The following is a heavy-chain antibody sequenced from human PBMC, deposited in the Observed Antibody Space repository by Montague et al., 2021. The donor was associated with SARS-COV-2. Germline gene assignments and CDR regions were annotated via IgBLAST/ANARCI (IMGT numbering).Heavy chain of an antibody. Sequence: CAISGDSVSSNSVAWSWNRQSPSRGLERLGRTYYRPKWYSDYAPSVRGRLTVNPDASKNEFSLELNYVTPEDTAVYYCVRYSGWFYFDFWGQGTLVTVSS. CDR2: TYYRPKWYS. V-gene: IGHV6-1*01. CDR3: VRYSGWFYFDF. CDR1: GDSVSSNSVA. J-gene: IGHJ4*02. D-gene: IGHD6-19*01.